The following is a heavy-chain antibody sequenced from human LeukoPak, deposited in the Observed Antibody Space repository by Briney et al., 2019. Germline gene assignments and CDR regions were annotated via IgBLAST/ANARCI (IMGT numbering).Heavy chain of an antibody. J-gene: IGHJ1*01. D-gene: IGHD4-17*01. CDR2: MTSGGRDI. Sequence: GGSLRLACAASGFTFATYAMTWVRQAPGKGLEWVSSMTSGGRDIYYADSVKGRFTIYRDNYKNTLYLQMNSLRAEDTAVYYCARDPNGNYPGAFDFQPWGQGTLVTVSS. CDR3: ARDPNGNYPGAFDFQP. CDR1: GFTFATYA. V-gene: IGHV3-23*01.